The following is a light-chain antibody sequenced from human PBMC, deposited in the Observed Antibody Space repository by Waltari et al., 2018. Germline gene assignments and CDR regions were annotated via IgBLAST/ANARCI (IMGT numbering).Light chain of an antibody. J-gene: IGLJ3*02. CDR2: RND. V-gene: IGLV1-44*01. CDR3: AAWDDRMNGHWV. Sequence: QSVLTQPPSASGTPGQRVTISCSGSSSNIGANVVNWYQQLPGKAPKLLIYRNDQRPSGVPDRFSASKSGTSASLAISGLQSEDEADYYCAAWDDRMNGHWVFGGGTKVTVL. CDR1: SSNIGANV.